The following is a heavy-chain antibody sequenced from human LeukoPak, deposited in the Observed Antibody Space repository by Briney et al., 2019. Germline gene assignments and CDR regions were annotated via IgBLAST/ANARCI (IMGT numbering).Heavy chain of an antibody. CDR3: ARGTYSRGWYHY. Sequence: GGSLTLSCAASGFTISTYEMSWVRQPPGKGLEWVSYISNSGTTNYNPDSVKGRFTISRNNANHLLYLQMNTLRAEDTSVYYCARGTYSRGWYHYWGQGTLVTVSS. V-gene: IGHV3-48*03. D-gene: IGHD6-19*01. CDR1: GFTISTYE. CDR2: ISNSGTTN. J-gene: IGHJ4*02.